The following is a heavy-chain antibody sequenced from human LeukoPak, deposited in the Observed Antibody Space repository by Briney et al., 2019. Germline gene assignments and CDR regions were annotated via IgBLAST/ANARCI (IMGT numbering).Heavy chain of an antibody. Sequence: GGSLRLSCAASGFTFSSYSMNWVRQAPGKWLEWVSSISSSSSYIYYADSVKGRFTISRDNAKNSLYLQMNSLRAEDTAVYYCAREFFWSGYYTSPYGMDVWGQGTTVTVSS. CDR3: AREFFWSGYYTSPYGMDV. CDR2: ISSSSSYI. CDR1: GFTFSSYS. J-gene: IGHJ6*02. D-gene: IGHD3-3*01. V-gene: IGHV3-21*01.